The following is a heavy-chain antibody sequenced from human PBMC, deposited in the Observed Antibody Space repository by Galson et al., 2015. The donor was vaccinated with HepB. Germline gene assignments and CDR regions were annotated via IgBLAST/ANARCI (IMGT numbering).Heavy chain of an antibody. Sequence: SVKVSCKASGFTFTSSAMQWVRQARGQRLEWIGWIVVGSGNTNYAQKFQERVTITRDMSTSTAYMELSSLRSEDTAVYYCAAGGTSTVVNSYYYYGMDVWGQGTTVTVSS. J-gene: IGHJ6*02. D-gene: IGHD4-23*01. V-gene: IGHV1-58*02. CDR3: AAGGTSTVVNSYYYYGMDV. CDR2: IVVGSGNT. CDR1: GFTFTSSA.